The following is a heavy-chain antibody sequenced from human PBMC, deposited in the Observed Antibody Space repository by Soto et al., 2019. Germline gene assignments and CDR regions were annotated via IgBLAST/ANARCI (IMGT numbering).Heavy chain of an antibody. CDR2: ISGNSGSI. D-gene: IGHD3-10*01. J-gene: IGHJ4*02. CDR1: GFTFNSYA. Sequence: PGGSLRLSCAASGFTFNSYAMNWVRQAPGKGLEWVSGISGNSGSIGYADSVKGRFTISRDNAKNSLYLQMNSLRAEDTALYYCAKGYYGSGSYYNLVDYWGQGTLVTVSS. V-gene: IGHV3-9*01. CDR3: AKGYYGSGSYYNLVDY.